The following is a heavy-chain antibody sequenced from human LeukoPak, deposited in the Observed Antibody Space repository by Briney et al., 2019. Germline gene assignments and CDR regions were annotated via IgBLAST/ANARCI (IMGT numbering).Heavy chain of an antibody. Sequence: SETLSLTCTVSGGSISSYYWSWIRQPAGKGLEWIGRIYTSGSTNYNPSLKSRVTMSVDTSKKQFYLKLSSVTAADTDVYYCAQTVAGKNYYYYYYMDVWGKGTTVTVSS. CDR1: GGSISSYY. CDR3: AQTVAGKNYYYYYYMDV. J-gene: IGHJ6*03. CDR2: IYTSGST. D-gene: IGHD6-19*01. V-gene: IGHV4-4*07.